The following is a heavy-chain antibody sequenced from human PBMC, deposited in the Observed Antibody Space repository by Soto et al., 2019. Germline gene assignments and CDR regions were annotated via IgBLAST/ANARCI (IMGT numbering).Heavy chain of an antibody. J-gene: IGHJ3*02. CDR1: GFTFSSSW. CDR2: INNDGSTT. V-gene: IGHV3-74*01. D-gene: IGHD6-6*01. Sequence: GSLRLSCAASGFTFSSSWMHWVRQAPGKGLVWVSRINNDGSTTNYADSVKGRFTISRDNAKNTVYLQLNSLRAEDTAVYYCTSRIAGRPAPNVFDIWGQGTVVTVSS. CDR3: TSRIAGRPAPNVFDI.